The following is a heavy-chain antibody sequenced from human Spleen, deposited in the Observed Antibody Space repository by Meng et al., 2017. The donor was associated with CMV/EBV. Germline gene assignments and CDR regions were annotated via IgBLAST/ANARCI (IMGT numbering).Heavy chain of an antibody. CDR3: ARDCSSTSCYSPP. D-gene: IGHD2-2*01. J-gene: IGHJ5*02. Sequence: LSLTCAASGFTFSSYEMNWVRQAPGKGLEWVSYISSSGSTIYYADSVKGRFTISRDNAKNSLYLQMNSLRAEDTAVYYCARDCSSTSCYSPPWGQGTLVTVSS. CDR2: ISSSGSTI. V-gene: IGHV3-48*03. CDR1: GFTFSSYE.